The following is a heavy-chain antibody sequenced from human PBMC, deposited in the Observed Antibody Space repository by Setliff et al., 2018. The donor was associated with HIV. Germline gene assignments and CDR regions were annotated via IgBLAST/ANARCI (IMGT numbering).Heavy chain of an antibody. CDR2: MWYDGSNK. J-gene: IGHJ4*02. CDR1: GFTFSSYG. D-gene: IGHD5-18*01. Sequence: GGSLRLSCAASGFTFSSYGMHWVRQAPGKGLEWVAVMWYDGSNKYYADSVKGRFTISRDNSKNTLYLQMNSLRAEDTAVYYCAKGSLPSGYTYGFFDYWGQGTLVTVSS. CDR3: AKGSLPSGYTYGFFDY. V-gene: IGHV3-33*06.